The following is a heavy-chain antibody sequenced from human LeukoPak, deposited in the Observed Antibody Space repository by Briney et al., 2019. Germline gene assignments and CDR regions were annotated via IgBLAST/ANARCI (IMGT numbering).Heavy chain of an antibody. CDR3: ARDRGRPLYSSVDY. J-gene: IGHJ4*02. CDR1: GYTFTSYG. CDR2: ISAYNGNT. D-gene: IGHD6-19*01. Sequence: GASVKVSCRASGYTFTSYGISWVRQAPGQGLEWMGWISAYNGNTNYAQKLQGRVTMTTDTSTSTAYMELRSLRSDDTAVYYCARDRGRPLYSSVDYWGQGTLVTVSS. V-gene: IGHV1-18*01.